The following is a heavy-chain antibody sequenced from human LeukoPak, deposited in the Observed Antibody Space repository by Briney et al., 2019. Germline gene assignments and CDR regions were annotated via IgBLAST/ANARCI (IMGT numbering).Heavy chain of an antibody. CDR2: MYYSGNT. Sequence: PSETLSLTCTVSGGSISSSNYYWGWIRQPPGKGLEWIGSMYYSGNTYYNPSLKSRVTISVDTSKNQFSLKLSSVTAADTAVYYCARERYYYGTNSEGNYWGQGTLVTVSS. V-gene: IGHV4-39*01. CDR1: GGSISSSNYY. D-gene: IGHD3-10*01. J-gene: IGHJ4*02. CDR3: ARERYYYGTNSEGNY.